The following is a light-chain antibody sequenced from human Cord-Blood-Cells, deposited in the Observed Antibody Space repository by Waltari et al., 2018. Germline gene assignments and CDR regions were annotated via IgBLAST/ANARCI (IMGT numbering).Light chain of an antibody. CDR3: SSYTSSSTVV. Sequence: QSALTQPASVSGSPGQSITISCTGTSSDVGGYNYVSCYQQHTGKAPKLMIYDVSKLPSGVSNRFSGSKSGTTASLTISGLQAEDEADYYCSSYTSSSTVVFGGGTKLTVL. V-gene: IGLV2-14*01. CDR2: DVS. CDR1: SSDVGGYNY. J-gene: IGLJ2*01.